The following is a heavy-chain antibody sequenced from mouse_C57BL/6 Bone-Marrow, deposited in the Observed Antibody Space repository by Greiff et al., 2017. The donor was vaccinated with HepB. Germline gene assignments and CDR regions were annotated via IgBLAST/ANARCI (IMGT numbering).Heavy chain of an antibody. CDR3: AREHDGYSAWFAY. D-gene: IGHD2-3*01. CDR1: GFTFSSYA. J-gene: IGHJ3*01. CDR2: ISDGGSYT. V-gene: IGHV5-4*01. Sequence: EVQLVESGGGLVKPGGSLKLSCAASGFTFSSYAMSWVRQTPEKRLEWVATISDGGSYTYYPDNVKGRFTISRDNAKNNLYLQMSHLKSEDTAMYYCAREHDGYSAWFAYWGQGTLVTVSA.